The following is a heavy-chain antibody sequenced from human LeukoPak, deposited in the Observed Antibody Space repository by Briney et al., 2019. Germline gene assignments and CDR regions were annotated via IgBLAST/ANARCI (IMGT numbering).Heavy chain of an antibody. Sequence: PGGSLRLSCAASGFTFSSYWMHWVRQAPGKGLVWVSRINSDGSSTSYADSVKGRFTISRDNAKNTLYLQMNSLRAEDTAMYYCAGDLGYSSGVDYWGQGTLVTVSS. V-gene: IGHV3-74*01. CDR3: AGDLGYSSGVDY. CDR2: INSDGSST. J-gene: IGHJ4*02. CDR1: GFTFSSYW. D-gene: IGHD6-19*01.